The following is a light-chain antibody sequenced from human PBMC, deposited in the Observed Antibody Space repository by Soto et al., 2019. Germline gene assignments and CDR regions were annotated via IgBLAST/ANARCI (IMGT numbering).Light chain of an antibody. CDR1: SSNVGSYKL. V-gene: IGLV2-23*02. J-gene: IGLJ1*01. CDR2: EVN. Sequence: QSALTQPASVSGSPGQSITISCTGTSSNVGSYKLVSWYQQHPGKAPKLMIFEVNKRPSGVSNRFSGSKSGNTASLTSSGLKVEDEADYYCCSSGGSPTYVFGTGTQLTVL. CDR3: CSSGGSPTYV.